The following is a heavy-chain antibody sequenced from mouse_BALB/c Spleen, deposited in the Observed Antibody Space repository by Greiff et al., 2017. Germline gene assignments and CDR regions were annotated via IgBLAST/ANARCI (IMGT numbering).Heavy chain of an antibody. V-gene: IGHV5-17*02. CDR1: GFTFSSFG. D-gene: IGHD4-1*01. Sequence: EVQLVESGGGLVQPGGSRKLSCAASGFTFSSFGMHWVRQAPEKGLEWVAYISSGSSTIYYADTVKGRFTISRDNPKNTLFLQMTSLRSEDTAMYYCARTGTKGAWFAYWGQGTLVTVSA. J-gene: IGHJ3*01. CDR2: ISSGSSTI. CDR3: ARTGTKGAWFAY.